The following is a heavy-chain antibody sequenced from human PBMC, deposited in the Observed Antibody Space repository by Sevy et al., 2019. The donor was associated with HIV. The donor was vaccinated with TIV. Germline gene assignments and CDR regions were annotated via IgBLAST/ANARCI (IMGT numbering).Heavy chain of an antibody. J-gene: IGHJ4*02. Sequence: GGSLRLSCAISGFTVNDKYIIWVRQAPGKGLEWVSVIFSIGSTYYADSAKGRFTISRDNSKNTVDLQMSSVRAEDTAVYYCVSLFLSYRSGWSYFDYWGQGTLVTVSS. D-gene: IGHD6-19*01. CDR2: IFSIGST. CDR1: GFTVNDKY. CDR3: VSLFLSYRSGWSYFDY. V-gene: IGHV3-66*02.